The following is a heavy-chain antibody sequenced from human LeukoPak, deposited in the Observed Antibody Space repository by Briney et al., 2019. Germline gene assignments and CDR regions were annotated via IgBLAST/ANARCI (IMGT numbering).Heavy chain of an antibody. CDR2: ISSSGSTI. D-gene: IGHD2-2*01. CDR1: GFTFSYYY. CDR3: ARDRGIVVVPAAVFDY. V-gene: IGHV3-11*04. Sequence: GGSLRLSCAASGFTFSYYYMSWIRQAPGKGLEWVSYISSSGSTIYYADSVKGRFTISRDNAKNSLYLQMNSLRAEDTAVYYCARDRGIVVVPAAVFDYWGQGTLVTVSS. J-gene: IGHJ4*02.